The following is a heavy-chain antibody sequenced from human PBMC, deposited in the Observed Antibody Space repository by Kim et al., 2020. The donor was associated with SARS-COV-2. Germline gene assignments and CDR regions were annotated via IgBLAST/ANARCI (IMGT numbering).Heavy chain of an antibody. D-gene: IGHD2-2*02. CDR2: IYSGGST. V-gene: IGHV3-53*01. Sequence: GGSLRLSCAASGFTVSSNYMSWVRQAPGKGLEWVSVIYSGGSTYYADSVKGRFTISRDNSKNTLYLQMNSLRAEDTAVYYCARAPSGYCSSTSCYRGYYYYYGMDVWGQGTTVTVSS. CDR1: GFTVSSNY. J-gene: IGHJ6*02. CDR3: ARAPSGYCSSTSCYRGYYYYYGMDV.